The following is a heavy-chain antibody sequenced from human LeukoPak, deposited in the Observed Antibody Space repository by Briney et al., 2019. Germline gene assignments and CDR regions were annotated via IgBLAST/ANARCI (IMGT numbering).Heavy chain of an antibody. CDR2: ISYDGSNK. J-gene: IGHJ4*02. CDR1: GFTFSAYG. D-gene: IGHD6-13*01. CDR3: AKEITRPNRAAAGLNY. Sequence: PGGSLRLPCAASGFTFSAYGMHWVRQAPGKGLEWAAIISYDGSNKYYADSVKGRFTISRDNSKNTLYLQMNSLRPEDTAIYYCAKEITRPNRAAAGLNYWGQGTLVTVSS. V-gene: IGHV3-30*18.